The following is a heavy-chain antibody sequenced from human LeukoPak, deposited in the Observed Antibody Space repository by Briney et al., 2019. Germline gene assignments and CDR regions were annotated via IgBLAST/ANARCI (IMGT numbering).Heavy chain of an antibody. D-gene: IGHD1-26*01. J-gene: IGHJ4*02. CDR1: GFTFSSYA. Sequence: PGGSLRLSCAASGFTFSSYAMHWVRQAPGKGLEWVAVISYDGSNKYYADSVKGRFTISRDNSKDTVFLQMNSLRVEDTAVYYCAKGGRAEWEQLLALGSENYFDYWGQGTLVTVSS. CDR3: AKGGRAEWEQLLALGSENYFDY. V-gene: IGHV3-30*04. CDR2: ISYDGSNK.